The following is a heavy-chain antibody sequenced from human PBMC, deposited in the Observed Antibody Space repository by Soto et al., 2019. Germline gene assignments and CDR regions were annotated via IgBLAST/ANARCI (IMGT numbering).Heavy chain of an antibody. V-gene: IGHV3-23*01. CDR3: ARGSSGYISSWYYFDY. D-gene: IGHD6-13*01. J-gene: IGHJ4*02. CDR1: GFTFTDYA. Sequence: EVQLLESGGGLVQPGGSLRLSCAASGFTFTDYALSWVRQAPGKGLEWVATISGIGGSTYLADSVKGRLSISRDNSKNTLSLLMNSMRAEDTAVYFCARGSSGYISSWYYFDYWGRGTIVTVSS. CDR2: ISGIGGST.